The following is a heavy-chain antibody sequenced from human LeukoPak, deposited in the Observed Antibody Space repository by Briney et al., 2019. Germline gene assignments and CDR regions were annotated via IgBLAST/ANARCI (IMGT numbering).Heavy chain of an antibody. CDR2: IVVGSGNT. CDR3: AVVETYYYDSSGYLY. Sequence: SVKVSCKASGFTFTSSAMQWVRQARGQRLEWIGWIVVGSGNTNYAQKFQERVTITRDMSTSTAHMELSSLRSEDTAVYYCAVVETYYYDSSGYLYWGQGTLVTVSS. D-gene: IGHD3-22*01. CDR1: GFTFTSSA. V-gene: IGHV1-58*02. J-gene: IGHJ4*02.